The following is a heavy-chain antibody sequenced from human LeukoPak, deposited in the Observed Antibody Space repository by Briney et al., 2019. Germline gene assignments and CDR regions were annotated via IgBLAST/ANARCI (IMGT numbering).Heavy chain of an antibody. J-gene: IGHJ4*02. V-gene: IGHV1-18*01. D-gene: IGHD2-2*02. CDR1: GYTFTSYG. CDR2: ISAYNGNT. Sequence: GASVKVSCKASGYTFTSYGISWVRQAPGQGLEWMGWISAYNGNTNYAQKLQGRVTMTTDTSTSTTYMELRSLRSDDTAVYYCARGIYCSSTSCYTGGDYWGQGTLVTVSS. CDR3: ARGIYCSSTSCYTGGDY.